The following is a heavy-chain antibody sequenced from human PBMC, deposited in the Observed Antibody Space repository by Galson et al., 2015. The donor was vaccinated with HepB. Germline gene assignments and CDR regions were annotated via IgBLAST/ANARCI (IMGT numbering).Heavy chain of an antibody. V-gene: IGHV3-21*01. CDR3: ARDSPGIFGVVAIDY. Sequence: SLRLSCAASGFTFSSYSMNWVRQAPGKGLEWVSSISSSSSYIYYADSVKGRFTISRDNAKNSLYLQMNSLRAEDTAVYYCARDSPGIFGVVAIDYWGQGTLVTVSS. CDR2: ISSSSSYI. CDR1: GFTFSSYS. D-gene: IGHD3-3*01. J-gene: IGHJ4*02.